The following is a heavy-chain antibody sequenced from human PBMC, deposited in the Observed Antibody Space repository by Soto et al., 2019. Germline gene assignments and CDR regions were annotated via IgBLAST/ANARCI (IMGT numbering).Heavy chain of an antibody. CDR1: GYTFTSYA. V-gene: IGHV1-3*01. Sequence: GASVKVSCKASGYTFTSYAMHWVRQAPGQRLEWMGWINAGNGNTKYSQKFQGRVTITRDTSASTAYMELSSLRSEDTAVYYCASPRIAAAGIGGSYSSGWYGGYGYWGQGTLVTVSS. CDR3: ASPRIAAAGIGGSYSSGWYGGYGY. CDR2: INAGNGNT. D-gene: IGHD6-19*01. J-gene: IGHJ4*02.